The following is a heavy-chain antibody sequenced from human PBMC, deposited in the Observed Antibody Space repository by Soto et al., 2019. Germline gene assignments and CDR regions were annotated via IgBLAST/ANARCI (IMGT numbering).Heavy chain of an antibody. CDR2: ISWNSGYI. CDR1: GFIFNDYA. V-gene: IGHV3-9*01. J-gene: IGHJ1*01. D-gene: IGHD6-6*01. CDR3: AKVSSSSGYFQH. Sequence: EVELVESWGGLVQPGRSLRLCCAASGFIFNDYAMHGVRQVPGKGLEWVSGISWNSGYIGYADSVKGRFTISRDNPKNSLYLQMNSLRSEDTALYYCAKVSSSSGYFQHWGQGTLVTVSS.